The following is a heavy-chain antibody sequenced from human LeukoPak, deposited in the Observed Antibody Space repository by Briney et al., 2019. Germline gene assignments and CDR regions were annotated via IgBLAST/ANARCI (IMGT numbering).Heavy chain of an antibody. CDR1: GVIFSNYY. D-gene: IGHD3-10*01. J-gene: IGHJ4*02. V-gene: IGHV3-11*01. CDR2: ISSIGTTT. CDR3: AKDREGDYYGSGTYNY. Sequence: GGSLRLSCAASGVIFSNYYMSWIRQAPGKGLEWISYISSIGTTTDYADSVKGRFTISRDNSENTLYLQMNSLRAEDTAVYYCAKDREGDYYGSGTYNYWGQGTLVTVSS.